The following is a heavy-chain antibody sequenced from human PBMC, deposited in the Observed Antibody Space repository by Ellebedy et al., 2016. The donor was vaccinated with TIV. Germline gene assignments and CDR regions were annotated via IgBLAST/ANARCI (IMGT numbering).Heavy chain of an antibody. J-gene: IGHJ4*02. D-gene: IGHD5-18*01. CDR1: GGSVSSNNW. V-gene: IGHV4-4*02. CDR2: IFHDGLT. Sequence: MPGGSLRLSCAVSGGSVSSNNWWSWVRQPPGKGLEWIGDIFHDGLTVQNPSLKSRVTISVDKTKNQLSLNLSAVTAADTAVYYCARVEWVQLGLEYWGQGILVTVSS. CDR3: ARVEWVQLGLEY.